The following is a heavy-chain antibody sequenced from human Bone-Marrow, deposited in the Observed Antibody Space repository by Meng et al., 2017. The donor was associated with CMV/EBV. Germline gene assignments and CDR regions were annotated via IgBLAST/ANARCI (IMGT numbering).Heavy chain of an antibody. Sequence: GGSLRLSCAASGFMFSGSVIHWVRQASGKGLEWVGRIRSKANSYATTYGVSVTGRFIISRDDSQNTAYLQMNSLKTEDTAVYYCARQTNIRSQLVGGYYYYAVAVWGQGPTVTGSS. CDR3: ARQTNIRSQLVGGYYYYAVAV. D-gene: IGHD3-10*01. CDR1: GFMFSGSV. V-gene: IGHV3-73*01. J-gene: IGHJ6*02. CDR2: IRSKANSYAT.